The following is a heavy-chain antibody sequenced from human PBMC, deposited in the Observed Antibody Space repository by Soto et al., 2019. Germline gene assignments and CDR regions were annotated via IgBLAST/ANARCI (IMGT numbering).Heavy chain of an antibody. J-gene: IGHJ5*02. Sequence: SETLSLTCAVSGGSISSGGYSWSWIRQPPGKGLEWIGYIYHSGSTYYNPSLKSRVTISVDRSKNQFSLKLSSVTAADTAVYYCARGGGYCSSTSCYFWFDPWGQGTLVTVSS. D-gene: IGHD2-2*01. CDR2: IYHSGST. V-gene: IGHV4-30-2*01. CDR3: ARGGGYCSSTSCYFWFDP. CDR1: GGSISSGGYS.